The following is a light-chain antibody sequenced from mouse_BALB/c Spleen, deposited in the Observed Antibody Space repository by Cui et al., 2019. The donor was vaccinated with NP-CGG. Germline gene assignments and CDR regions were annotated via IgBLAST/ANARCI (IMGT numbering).Light chain of an antibody. Sequence: QPVLPQEPALTTSPGETVTLTCRSSTGAVTTSNYANWVQEKPDHLFTGLIGGTNNRAPGVPARFSGSLIGDKAALTITGAQTEDEAMYFCALWYSNHWVFGGGTKLTVL. V-gene: IGLV1*01. CDR1: TGAVTTSNY. CDR3: ALWYSNHWV. CDR2: GTN. J-gene: IGLJ1*01.